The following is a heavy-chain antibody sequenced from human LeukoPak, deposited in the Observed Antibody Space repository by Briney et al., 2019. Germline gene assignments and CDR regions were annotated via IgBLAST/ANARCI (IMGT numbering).Heavy chain of an antibody. V-gene: IGHV3-33*01. CDR1: GFTFSSYG. D-gene: IGHD3-22*01. CDR2: IWYDGSNK. CDR3: ARGYYYDSSGTLGV. J-gene: IGHJ4*02. Sequence: PGGSLRLSCAASGFTFSSYGMHWVRQAPGKGLEWVAVIWYDGSNKYYADSVKGRFTISRDNSKNTLYLQMNSLRAEDTAVYYCARGYYYDSSGTLGVWGQGTLVTVSS.